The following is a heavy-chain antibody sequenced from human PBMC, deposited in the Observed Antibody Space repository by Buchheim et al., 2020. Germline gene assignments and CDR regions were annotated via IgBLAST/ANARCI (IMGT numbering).Heavy chain of an antibody. V-gene: IGHV3-23*01. J-gene: IGHJ5*02. Sequence: EVQLLESGGGLVQPGGSLRLSCAASGFTFSSYAMSWVRQAPGKGLEWVSTIINSGTSTYYAGSVKGRFTISRDNSKNPLYLQMSSLRAEDTAVYYCAKGSTASWYWFDLWGQGTL. D-gene: IGHD6-13*01. CDR2: IINSGTST. CDR1: GFTFSSYA. CDR3: AKGSTASWYWFDL.